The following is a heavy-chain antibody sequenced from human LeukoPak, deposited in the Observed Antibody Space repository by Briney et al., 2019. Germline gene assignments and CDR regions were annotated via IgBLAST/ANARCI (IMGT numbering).Heavy chain of an antibody. CDR3: AREAIGEMATIYYYYGMDV. CDR1: GGSISSGGYY. J-gene: IGHJ6*02. V-gene: IGHV4-31*03. Sequence: SETLSLTCTVSGGSISSGGYYWSWIRQHTGKGLEWIGYIYYSGSTYYSPSLKSRVTISVDTSKNQFSLKLSSVTAADTAVYYCAREAIGEMATIYYYYGMDVWGQGTTVTVSS. D-gene: IGHD5-24*01. CDR2: IYYSGST.